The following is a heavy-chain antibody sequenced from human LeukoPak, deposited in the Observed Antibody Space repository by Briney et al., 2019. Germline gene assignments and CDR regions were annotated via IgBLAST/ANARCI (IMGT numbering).Heavy chain of an antibody. J-gene: IGHJ4*02. CDR2: IKEDGSEK. CDR1: GFTFSNYW. D-gene: IGHD6-13*01. V-gene: IGHV3-7*01. CDR3: ASGRQLGY. Sequence: AGGSLSLSCAASGFTFSNYWMSWVRQAPGKGLEWVANIKEDGSEKYYVDSVKGRFTISRDNARNSLYLHMNSLRAEDTAVYYCASGRQLGYWGQGTLVTVSS.